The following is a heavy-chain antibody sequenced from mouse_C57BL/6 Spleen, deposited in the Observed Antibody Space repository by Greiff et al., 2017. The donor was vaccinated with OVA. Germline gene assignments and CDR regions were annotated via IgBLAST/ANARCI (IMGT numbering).Heavy chain of an antibody. V-gene: IGHV1-52*01. CDR1: GYTFTSYW. Sequence: QVQLQQPGAELVRPGSSVKLSCKASGYTFTSYWMHWVKQRPIQGLEWIGNIDPSDSETHYNQKFKDKATLTVDKSSSTAYMQLSSLTSEDSAVYDCAREGAQAPHFDYWGQGTTLTVSS. CDR2: IDPSDSET. D-gene: IGHD3-2*02. J-gene: IGHJ2*01. CDR3: AREGAQAPHFDY.